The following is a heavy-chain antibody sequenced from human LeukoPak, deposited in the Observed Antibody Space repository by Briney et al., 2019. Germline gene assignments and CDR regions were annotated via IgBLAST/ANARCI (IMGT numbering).Heavy chain of an antibody. Sequence: ASVKVSCKASGYTFTDYYMHWVRQAPGQGLEWMGWINPNSGGTNFAQKFQGRVAMTRDTSISTAYLELGSLRSDDTAVYFCARARWQLVPYFDSWAQGTLVTFSS. D-gene: IGHD6-6*01. J-gene: IGHJ4*02. CDR3: ARARWQLVPYFDS. CDR2: INPNSGGT. CDR1: GYTFTDYY. V-gene: IGHV1-2*02.